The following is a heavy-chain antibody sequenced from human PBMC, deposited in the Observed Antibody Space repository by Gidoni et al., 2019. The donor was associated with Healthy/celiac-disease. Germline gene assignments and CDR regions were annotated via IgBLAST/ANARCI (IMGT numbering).Heavy chain of an antibody. CDR2: IGTAGDT. CDR3: ARGVARSSNYYFDY. V-gene: IGHV3-13*01. J-gene: IGHJ4*02. D-gene: IGHD4-4*01. Sequence: EVQLVESGGGLVQPGGSLRLSCAASGFTFSSYDMHWVRQATGKGLEWVSSIGTAGDTYYPGSVKGRFTISRENAKNSLYLQMNSLRAGDTAVYYCARGVARSSNYYFDYWGQGTLVTVSS. CDR1: GFTFSSYD.